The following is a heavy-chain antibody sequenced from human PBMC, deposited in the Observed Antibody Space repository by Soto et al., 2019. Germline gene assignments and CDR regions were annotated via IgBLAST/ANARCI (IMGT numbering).Heavy chain of an antibody. D-gene: IGHD3-22*01. CDR3: AKDPTSYDSSAQFAS. V-gene: IGHV3-23*01. CDR1: GFSFNIFA. CDR2: ISGGGGST. J-gene: IGHJ4*02. Sequence: GGSLRLSCAASGFSFNIFAMNWVRQAPGKGLEWVSGISGGGGSTYYADSVKGRFTISRDNSNNTLYLQMNSLRAEDTAVYYCAKDPTSYDSSAQFASWGQGTLVTVSS.